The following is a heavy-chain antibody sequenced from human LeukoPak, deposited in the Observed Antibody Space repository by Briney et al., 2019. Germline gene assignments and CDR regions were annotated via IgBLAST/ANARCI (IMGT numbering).Heavy chain of an antibody. CDR2: ISSSSSTI. CDR3: ARDRVTIFGVVNLDY. Sequence: GGSLRLSCAASRFTFSSYSMNWVRQAPGKGLEWVSYISSSSSTIYYADSVKGRFTISRDSAKNSLYLQMNSLRDEDTAVYYCARDRVTIFGVVNLDYWGQGTLVTVSS. V-gene: IGHV3-48*02. CDR1: RFTFSSYS. J-gene: IGHJ4*02. D-gene: IGHD3-3*01.